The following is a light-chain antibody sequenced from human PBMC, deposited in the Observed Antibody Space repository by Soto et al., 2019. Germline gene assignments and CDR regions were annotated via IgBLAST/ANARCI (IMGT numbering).Light chain of an antibody. CDR3: QQRSSWPRI. CDR2: AAS. CDR1: QAISSY. V-gene: IGKV1-9*01. Sequence: DIQLTHSPSFLSASVGDRVTITCRASQAISSYLAWYQQTPGKAPKLLIFAASTLQSGVPSRFSGSGSGTEFTLTINSLEPEDFAVYYCQQRSSWPRIFGPGTKVDIK. J-gene: IGKJ3*01.